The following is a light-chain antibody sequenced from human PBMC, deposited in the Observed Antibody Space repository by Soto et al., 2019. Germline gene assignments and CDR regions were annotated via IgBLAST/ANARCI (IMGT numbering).Light chain of an antibody. CDR3: QQHSQWPIT. Sequence: ETVLTQSPATLSWSPGEGATLSCTASYSVSSYLAWYQQKPGQAPRLLIYSISTRATGSPDRFSGGGSGTEFTLTINSLESEDSAVYYCQQHSQWPITFGQGTRLEIK. CDR2: SIS. CDR1: YSVSSY. J-gene: IGKJ5*01. V-gene: IGKV3-11*01.